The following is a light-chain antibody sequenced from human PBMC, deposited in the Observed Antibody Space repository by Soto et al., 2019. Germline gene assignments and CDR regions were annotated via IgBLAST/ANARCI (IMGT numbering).Light chain of an antibody. V-gene: IGKV3-11*01. Sequence: EIVLTQSPATLSLSPGERATLSYRASQSVSSYLAWYQQKPGQAPRLLIYDASNRATGIPARFSGSGSGTDXTLTXXXLXXEDXXXXXXXXXXXWXPXTFGQGTKLEIK. CDR3: XXXXXWXPXT. CDR2: DAS. J-gene: IGKJ2*01. CDR1: QSVSSY.